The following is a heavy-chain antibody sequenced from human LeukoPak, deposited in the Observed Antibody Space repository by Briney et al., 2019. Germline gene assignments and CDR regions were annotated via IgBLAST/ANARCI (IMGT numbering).Heavy chain of an antibody. V-gene: IGHV1-46*01. Sequence: ASVKVSCKASGYTFTSYYMHWVRQAPGQGLEWMGIINPSGGSTSYAQKFQGRVTMTRDTSTSTVYMELSSLRSEDTAVYYCARVPTYYDLWSGYSYYFDYWGQGTLVTVSS. CDR1: GYTFTSYY. D-gene: IGHD3-3*01. J-gene: IGHJ4*02. CDR2: INPSGGST. CDR3: ARVPTYYDLWSGYSYYFDY.